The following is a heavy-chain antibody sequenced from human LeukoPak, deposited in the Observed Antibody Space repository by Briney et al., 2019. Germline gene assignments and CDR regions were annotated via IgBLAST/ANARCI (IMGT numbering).Heavy chain of an antibody. Sequence: ASVKVSCKASGYTFTSYGISWVRQAPGQGLEWMGWISAYNGNTNYAQKLQGRVTMTTDTSTSTAYMELRSLRSDDTAVYYCASSPPRSHYDFWSGYYTNYYYYYMDVWGKGTTVTVSS. CDR3: ASSPPRSHYDFWSGYYTNYYYYYMDV. V-gene: IGHV1-18*01. J-gene: IGHJ6*03. D-gene: IGHD3-3*01. CDR1: GYTFTSYG. CDR2: ISAYNGNT.